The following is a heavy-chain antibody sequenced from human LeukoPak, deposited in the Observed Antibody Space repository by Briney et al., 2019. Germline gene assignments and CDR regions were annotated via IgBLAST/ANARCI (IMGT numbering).Heavy chain of an antibody. CDR2: IYASGST. Sequence: SETLSLTCTVSGGSISGGSYYWSWLRQPAGKGLEWVGRIYASGSTVYNPSLNSRVTISVDTSKNQFSLRLSSVTAADTAAYYCARDREGYCSGGSCLDYFDYWGQGTLVTVSS. J-gene: IGHJ4*02. CDR1: GGSISGGSYY. CDR3: ARDREGYCSGGSCLDYFDY. D-gene: IGHD2-15*01. V-gene: IGHV4-61*02.